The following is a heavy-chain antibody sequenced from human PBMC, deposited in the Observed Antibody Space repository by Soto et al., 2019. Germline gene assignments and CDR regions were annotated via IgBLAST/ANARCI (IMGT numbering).Heavy chain of an antibody. CDR3: ERSISQKQYYYYGLDV. CDR2: IYPSDSDT. D-gene: IGHD6-6*01. Sequence: GESLKISCECSGYKFTSYWIAWVRQMPGKGLEWMGAIYPSDSDTRYSPSFQGQVTISVDKSISTAYLQWRSLKASDTAMYYCERSISQKQYYYYGLDVWGPGTTVTVSS. V-gene: IGHV5-51*01. CDR1: GYKFTSYW. J-gene: IGHJ6*02.